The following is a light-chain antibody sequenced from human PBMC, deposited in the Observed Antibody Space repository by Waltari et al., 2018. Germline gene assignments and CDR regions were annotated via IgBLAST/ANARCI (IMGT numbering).Light chain of an antibody. CDR2: QDT. V-gene: IGLV3-1*01. CDR3: QAWDSNTAWV. CDR1: KLANKY. Sequence: SYELTQSPSVSVSPAQKASITCSGDKLANKYSFWYQVKPGQSPVLVISQDTKRPSGTPERFSGSNSGNTATLTVSGTQAMDETDYFCQAWDSNTAWVFGGGTKLTVL. J-gene: IGLJ3*02.